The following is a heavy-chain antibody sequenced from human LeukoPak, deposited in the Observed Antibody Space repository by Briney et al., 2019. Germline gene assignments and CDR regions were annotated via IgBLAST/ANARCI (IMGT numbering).Heavy chain of an antibody. CDR2: ISNSGSKI. CDR1: GFTFNSYF. D-gene: IGHD2-2*01. J-gene: IGHJ4*02. Sequence: GGSLRLSCAASGFTFNSYFMNWVRQAPGKGLEWISSISNSGSKIFYADSVKGRFTISRDNAKNSLYLHMNSLRAEGTAVYYCARDRQPPAYCSSTSCHGLGFWGPGTLVTVSS. CDR3: ARDRQPPAYCSSTSCHGLGF. V-gene: IGHV3-48*03.